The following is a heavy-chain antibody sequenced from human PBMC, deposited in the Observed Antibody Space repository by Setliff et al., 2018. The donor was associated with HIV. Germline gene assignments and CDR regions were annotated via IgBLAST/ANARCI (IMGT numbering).Heavy chain of an antibody. CDR2: IYPGDSDT. V-gene: IGHV5-51*01. CDR1: GYSFTSYW. CDR3: ARTAGGPVARGAFDI. Sequence: GESLKISCKGSGYSFTSYWIAWVRQMPGKGLEWMGIIYPGDSDTRYSPSFQGQVTISADKSITTAYLQWSSLRASDTAIYYCARTAGGPVARGAFDIWGPGTTVTVS. J-gene: IGHJ3*02. D-gene: IGHD6-19*01.